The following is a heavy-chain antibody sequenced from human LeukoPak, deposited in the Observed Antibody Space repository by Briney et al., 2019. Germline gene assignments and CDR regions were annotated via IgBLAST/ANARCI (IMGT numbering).Heavy chain of an antibody. J-gene: IGHJ3*02. CDR3: ARPKLNDDAFDI. CDR2: IYYSGST. CDR1: GGSISSYY. V-gene: IGHV4-59*01. Sequence: PSETLSLTCTVSGGSISSYYWSWIRQPPGKGLEWIGYIYYSGSTNYNPSLKSRVTISVDTSKNQFSPKLSSVTAADTAVYYCARPKLNDDAFDIWGQGTMVTVS. D-gene: IGHD1-1*01.